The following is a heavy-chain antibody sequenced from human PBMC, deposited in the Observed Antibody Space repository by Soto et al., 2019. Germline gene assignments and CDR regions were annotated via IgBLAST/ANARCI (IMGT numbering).Heavy chain of an antibody. J-gene: IGHJ4*02. V-gene: IGHV2-5*02. D-gene: IGHD6-6*01. Sequence: QITLKESGPPLVQPTQTLTLTCTFSGFSLTTDDVGVGWIRQFPGKALDWLAVVYCDDAKRYSPSLKSRLTITKDTSKNQVFLTMSNMDPVDTATYYCAHTRYSISSFDYWGQGTLVTVSS. CDR1: GFSLTTDDVG. CDR2: VYCDDAK. CDR3: AHTRYSISSFDY.